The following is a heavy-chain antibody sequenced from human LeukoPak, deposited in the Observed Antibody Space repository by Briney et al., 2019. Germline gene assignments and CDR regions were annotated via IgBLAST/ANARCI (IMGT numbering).Heavy chain of an antibody. CDR3: ARGHTTWSSFDY. CDR2: INPNSGDT. CDR1: EYTFTDYY. J-gene: IGHJ4*02. D-gene: IGHD1-1*01. V-gene: IGHV1-2*02. Sequence: ASVKVSCKASEYTFTDYYVLWVRQAPGQGLEWMGWINPNSGDTNYAQKFQGRVTMTRDTPISTAYMELSGLTSDDAAVYYCARGHTTWSSFDYWGQGTLVTISS.